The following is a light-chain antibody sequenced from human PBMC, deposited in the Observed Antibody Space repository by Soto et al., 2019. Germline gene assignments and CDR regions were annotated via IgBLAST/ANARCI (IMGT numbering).Light chain of an antibody. CDR2: DAS. V-gene: IGKV3-11*01. CDR1: QSVSSY. J-gene: IGKJ5*01. Sequence: EIVLTQSPATLSLSPGERATVSCRASQSVSSYLAWYQQKPGQAPRLLIYDASNRATGIPARFSGSGSGTDFTLTISSLEPEDFAVYYCQQRSNWPGFGQGTRLEIK. CDR3: QQRSNWPG.